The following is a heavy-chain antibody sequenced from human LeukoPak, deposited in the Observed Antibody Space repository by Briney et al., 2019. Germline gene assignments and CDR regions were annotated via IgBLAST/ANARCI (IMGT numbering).Heavy chain of an antibody. Sequence: GGSLRLSCAASGFTFSSYSMNWVRQAPGKGLEWVSLMYSPDSTYYADSVKGRFTVSRDNSKNTVYLQMNSLRTEDTAVYYCARGSDYYDYWGQGTLVTVSS. J-gene: IGHJ4*02. D-gene: IGHD3-3*01. CDR3: ARGSDYYDY. CDR2: MYSPDST. CDR1: GFTFSSYS. V-gene: IGHV3-66*01.